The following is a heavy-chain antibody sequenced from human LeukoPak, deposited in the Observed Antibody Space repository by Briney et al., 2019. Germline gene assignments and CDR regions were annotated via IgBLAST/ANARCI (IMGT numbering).Heavy chain of an antibody. CDR1: GFTFSSYW. D-gene: IGHD3-22*01. CDR2: IKQDGSEK. CDR3: ARDLREYYYDSSGYVRFDP. Sequence: GGSLRLSCAASGFTFSSYWTSWVRQAPGKGLEWVANIKQDGSEKYYVDSVKGRFTISRDNAENSLYLQMNSLRAEDTAVYYCARDLREYYYDSSGYVRFDPWGQGTLVTVSS. J-gene: IGHJ5*02. V-gene: IGHV3-7*01.